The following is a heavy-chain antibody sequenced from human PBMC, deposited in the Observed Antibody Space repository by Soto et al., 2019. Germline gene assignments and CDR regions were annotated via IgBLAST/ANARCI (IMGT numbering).Heavy chain of an antibody. CDR3: ARETPTGRIAAGPMDV. CDR1: GFTFSSYA. D-gene: IGHD6-13*01. J-gene: IGHJ6*02. V-gene: IGHV3-30-3*01. CDR2: ISYDGSNK. Sequence: AVGSLRLSCAASGFTFSSYAMHWVRQAPGKGLEWVAVISYDGSNKYYADSMKGRFTISRDNSKNTLYLQMNSLRAEDTAVYYCARETPTGRIAAGPMDVWGQGTTVTVSS.